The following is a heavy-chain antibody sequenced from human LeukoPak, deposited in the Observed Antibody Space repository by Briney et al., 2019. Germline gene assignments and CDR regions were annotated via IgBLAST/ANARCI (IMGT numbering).Heavy chain of an antibody. Sequence: ASVKVSCKASGGTFSSYAISWVRQAPGQGLEWMGGIIPIFGTANYAQKFQGRVTITADESTSTAYMELSSLRSEDTAVYYCARDEVSTVGATYYWGQGTLVTVSS. CDR3: ARDEVSTVGATYY. V-gene: IGHV1-69*13. D-gene: IGHD1-26*01. CDR2: IIPIFGTA. CDR1: GGTFSSYA. J-gene: IGHJ4*02.